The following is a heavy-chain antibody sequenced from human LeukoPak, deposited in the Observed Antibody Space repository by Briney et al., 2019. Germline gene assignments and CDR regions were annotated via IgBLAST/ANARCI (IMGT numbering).Heavy chain of an antibody. V-gene: IGHV3-64*01. CDR2: ISSNGGST. J-gene: IGHJ4*02. CDR1: GFTFSSYA. D-gene: IGHD3-22*01. CDR3: ARGATPYYYDSSGSYYFDY. Sequence: PGGSLRLSCAASGFTFSSYAMHWVRQAPGKGLEYVSAISSNGGSTYYANSVKGRFTISRDNSKNTLYLQMGSLRAEDMAVYYCARGATPYYYDSSGSYYFDYWGQGTLVTVSS.